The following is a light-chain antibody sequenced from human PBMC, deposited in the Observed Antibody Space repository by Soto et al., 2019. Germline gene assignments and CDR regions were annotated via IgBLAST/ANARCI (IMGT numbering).Light chain of an antibody. Sequence: HSALTQPASVSGSPGQSITISCTGTSSDVGGYNYVSWYQQHPGKAPKLMIYDVSNRPSGVSNRFSGSKSGNTASLTISGLQAEDEADYYCNSYTSSSTHVLFGGGTKLTVL. CDR1: SSDVGGYNY. CDR2: DVS. CDR3: NSYTSSSTHVL. J-gene: IGLJ2*01. V-gene: IGLV2-14*01.